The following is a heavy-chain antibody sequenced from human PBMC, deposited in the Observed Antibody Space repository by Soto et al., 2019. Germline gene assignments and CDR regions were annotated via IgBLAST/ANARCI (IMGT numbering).Heavy chain of an antibody. CDR1: GLTFSSYA. CDR3: ATTPRRWEQYYFDY. Sequence: PGGSLRLSCAASGLTFSSYAMSWVLQAPWKGLEWVSAISGSGGSTYYADSVKGRFTISRDNSKNTLYLQMNSLRAEDTAVYYCATTPRRWEQYYFDYWGQGTLVTVSS. V-gene: IGHV3-23*01. J-gene: IGHJ4*02. D-gene: IGHD1-26*01. CDR2: ISGSGGST.